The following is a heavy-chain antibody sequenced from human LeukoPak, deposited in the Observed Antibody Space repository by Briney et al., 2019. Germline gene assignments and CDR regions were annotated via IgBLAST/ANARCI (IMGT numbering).Heavy chain of an antibody. CDR3: AKGPIYYGSGSYKSYYYYGMDV. CDR1: GFTLSSYG. CDR2: IRYDGSNK. V-gene: IGHV3-30*02. D-gene: IGHD3-10*01. J-gene: IGHJ6*02. Sequence: SGGSLRLSCAASGFTLSSYGMRWVRQAPGKGLEWVAFIRYDGSNKYYADSVKGRFTISRDNSKNTLYLQMNSLRAEDTAVYYCAKGPIYYGSGSYKSYYYYGMDVWGQGTTVTVSS.